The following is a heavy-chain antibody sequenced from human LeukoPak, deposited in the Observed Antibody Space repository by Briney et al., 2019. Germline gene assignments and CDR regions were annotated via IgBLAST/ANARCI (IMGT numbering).Heavy chain of an antibody. J-gene: IGHJ4*02. CDR2: IYYSGST. V-gene: IGHV4-59*01. Sequence: SSETLSLTCTVSGGSISSYYWSWIRQPPGKGLEWIGYIYYSGSTDYNPSLKSRVTISVDTSKNQFSLKLSSVTAADTAVYYCARDGSLGSGWQVFDYWGQGTLVTVSS. CDR1: GGSISSYY. D-gene: IGHD6-19*01. CDR3: ARDGSLGSGWQVFDY.